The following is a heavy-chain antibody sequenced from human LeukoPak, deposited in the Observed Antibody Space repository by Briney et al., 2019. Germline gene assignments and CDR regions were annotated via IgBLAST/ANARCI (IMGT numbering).Heavy chain of an antibody. J-gene: IGHJ5*02. Sequence: GGSLRLSCAASGFTFSSYSMNWVRQAPVKALEWVSSISSSSSYIYYADSVKGRFTISRDNAKNSLYLQMNSLRAEDTAVYYCASRKVGATRYNWLDPWGQGTLVTVSS. CDR3: ASRKVGATRYNWLDP. V-gene: IGHV3-21*01. CDR1: GFTFSSYS. D-gene: IGHD1-26*01. CDR2: ISSSSSYI.